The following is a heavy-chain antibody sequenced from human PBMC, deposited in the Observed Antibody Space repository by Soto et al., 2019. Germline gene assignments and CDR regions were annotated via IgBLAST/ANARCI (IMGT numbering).Heavy chain of an antibody. CDR1: GFTFSSYW. Sequence: EVQLVESGGGLVQPGGSLRLSCAASGFTFSSYWMHWVRQAPGKGLVWVSRINDDASSSTYVDSVRGRFTISRDNAKNTLDLQMHSLRAEDTAVYYCARRGPLNGIAYWGQRTLVTFSS. J-gene: IGHJ4*02. CDR3: ARRGPLNGIAY. CDR2: INDDASSS. D-gene: IGHD1-20*01. V-gene: IGHV3-74*01.